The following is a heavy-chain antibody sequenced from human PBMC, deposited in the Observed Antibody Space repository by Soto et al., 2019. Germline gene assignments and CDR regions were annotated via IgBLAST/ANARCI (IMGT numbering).Heavy chain of an antibody. D-gene: IGHD1-7*01. V-gene: IGHV3-13*01. CDR3: ARGGGITGTTNHYGMDV. Sequence: GGSLGLSCAASGFTFSSYDMHWVRQATGKGLEWVSAIGTAGDTYYPGSVKGRFTISRENAKNSLYLQMNSLRAEDTAVYYCARGGGITGTTNHYGMDVWGQGTTVTVSS. J-gene: IGHJ6*02. CDR2: IGTAGDT. CDR1: GFTFSSYD.